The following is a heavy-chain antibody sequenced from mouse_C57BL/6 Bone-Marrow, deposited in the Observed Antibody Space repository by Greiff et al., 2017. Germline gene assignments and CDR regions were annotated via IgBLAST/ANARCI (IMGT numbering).Heavy chain of an antibody. Sequence: EVQVVESGEGLVKPGGSLKLSCAASGFTFSSYAMSWVRQTPEKMLEWVAYISSGGDYIYYADTVKGRFTISRDNARNTLYLQMSSLKSEDTAMYYCTRGRYGSSYCWYFDVWGTGTTVTVSS. CDR1: GFTFSSYA. D-gene: IGHD1-1*01. CDR3: TRGRYGSSYCWYFDV. CDR2: ISSGGDYI. J-gene: IGHJ1*03. V-gene: IGHV5-9-1*02.